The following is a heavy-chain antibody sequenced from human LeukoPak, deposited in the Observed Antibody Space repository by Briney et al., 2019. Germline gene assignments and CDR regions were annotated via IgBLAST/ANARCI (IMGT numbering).Heavy chain of an antibody. Sequence: GGSLRLSCAASGFTFSSYAMSWVRQAPGKGLEWVSAISGSGGSTYYADSVKGRFTISRDNSKNTLYLQMNSLRAEDTAVYYCAKGGNIVVVTAITYWGQGTLATVSS. V-gene: IGHV3-23*01. CDR1: GFTFSSYA. J-gene: IGHJ4*02. D-gene: IGHD2-21*02. CDR2: ISGSGGST. CDR3: AKGGNIVVVTAITY.